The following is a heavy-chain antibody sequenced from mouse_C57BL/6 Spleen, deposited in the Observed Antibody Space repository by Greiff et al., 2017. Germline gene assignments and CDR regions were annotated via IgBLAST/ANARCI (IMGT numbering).Heavy chain of an antibody. D-gene: IGHD1-2*01. J-gene: IGHJ3*01. CDR2: INPSNGGT. CDR3: ALSLVRSQFAY. Sequence: QVQLQQPGAELVKPGASVKLSCKASGYTFTSYWMHWVKQRPGQGLEWIGNINPSNGGTNYNEKLKSKATLTVDKSSSTAYMQLSSLTSEDSAVYDCALSLVRSQFAYWGQGTLVTVSA. CDR1: GYTFTSYW. V-gene: IGHV1-53*01.